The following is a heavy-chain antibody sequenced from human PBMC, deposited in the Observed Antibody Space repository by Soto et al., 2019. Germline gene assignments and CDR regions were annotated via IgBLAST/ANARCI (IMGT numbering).Heavy chain of an antibody. CDR2: IKQDGSEK. J-gene: IGHJ4*02. CDR3: AMTTRGRSPTADY. CDR1: GFTFSSYW. V-gene: IGHV3-7*01. Sequence: PGGSLRLSCAASGFTFSSYWMSWVRQAPGKGLEWVANIKQDGSEKYYVDSVKGRFTISRDNAKNSLYLQMNSLRAEDTAVYYCAMTTRGRSPTADYWGQGTLVTVSS. D-gene: IGHD1-1*01.